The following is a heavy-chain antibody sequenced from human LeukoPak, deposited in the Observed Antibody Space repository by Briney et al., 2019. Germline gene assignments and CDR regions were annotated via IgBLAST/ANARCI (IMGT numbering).Heavy chain of an antibody. CDR1: GFTFSSYG. V-gene: IGHV3-21*01. CDR2: ISSSSSYI. CDR3: ARGVPTGIDYFDY. J-gene: IGHJ4*02. D-gene: IGHD1-1*01. Sequence: GGSLRLSCAASGFTFSSYGMHWVRQAPGKGLEWVSSISSSSSYIYYADSVKGRFTISRDDAKSSLYLQMNSLTAEDTAVYYCARGVPTGIDYFDYWGPGTLVTVSS.